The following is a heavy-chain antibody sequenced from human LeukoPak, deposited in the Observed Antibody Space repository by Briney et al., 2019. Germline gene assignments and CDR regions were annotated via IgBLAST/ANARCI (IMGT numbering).Heavy chain of an antibody. D-gene: IGHD2-15*01. V-gene: IGHV1-8*03. CDR3: TRDRGCSGGSCRDSWFDP. Sequence: ASVKVSCKASGYTFTSHDINWVRQATGHGLEWMAWMNPNSGNTGYAQNFQGRVTITRNTSISTAYMELSSLRSEDTGVYYCTRDRGCSGGSCRDSWFDPWGQGTLVTVSS. J-gene: IGHJ5*02. CDR2: MNPNSGNT. CDR1: GYTFTSHD.